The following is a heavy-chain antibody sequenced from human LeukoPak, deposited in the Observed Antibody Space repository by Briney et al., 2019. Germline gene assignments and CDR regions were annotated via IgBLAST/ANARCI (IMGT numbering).Heavy chain of an antibody. CDR3: ARSQALKYYFDY. Sequence: GGSLRLSCAASGFTSSDYYMSWIRQAPGKGLEWVSYISSSSSYTNYADSVKGRFTISRDNAKNSLYLQMNSLRAEDTAVYYCARSQALKYYFDYWGQGTLVTVSS. V-gene: IGHV3-11*06. CDR2: ISSSSSYT. CDR1: GFTSSDYY. J-gene: IGHJ4*02.